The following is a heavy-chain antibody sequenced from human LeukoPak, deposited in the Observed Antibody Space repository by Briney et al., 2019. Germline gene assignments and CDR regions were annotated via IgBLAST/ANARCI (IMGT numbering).Heavy chain of an antibody. V-gene: IGHV3-66*04. J-gene: IGHJ4*02. D-gene: IGHD5-24*01. CDR1: GFTVSSNY. Sequence: PGGSLRLSCAASGFTVSSNYMSWVRQAPGKGLEWVSVIYSGGSTYYADSVKGRFTISRDNSKNTLYLQMNSLRAEDTAVYYCARRGGWLHLRIFGYWGQGTLVTVSS. CDR2: IYSGGST. CDR3: ARRGGWLHLRIFGY.